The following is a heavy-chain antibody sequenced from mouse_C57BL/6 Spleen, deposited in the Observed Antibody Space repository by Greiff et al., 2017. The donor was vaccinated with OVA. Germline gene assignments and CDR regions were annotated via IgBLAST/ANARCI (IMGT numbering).Heavy chain of an antibody. CDR3: TTGSGYDEWFAY. V-gene: IGHV14-4*01. J-gene: IGHJ3*01. CDR2: IDPENGDT. CDR1: GFNIKDDY. D-gene: IGHD2-2*01. Sequence: VHVKQSGAELVRPGASVKLSCTASGFNIKDDYMHWVKQRPEQGLEWIGWIDPENGDTEYASKFQGKATITADTSSNTAYLQLSSLTSEDTAVYYCTTGSGYDEWFAYWGQGTLVTVSA.